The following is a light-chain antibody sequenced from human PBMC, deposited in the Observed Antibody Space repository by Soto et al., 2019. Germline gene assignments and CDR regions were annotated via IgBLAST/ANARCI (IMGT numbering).Light chain of an antibody. Sequence: DIQMTQSPSTLSASVGDRVTITCRASQSMSSWLAWYQQKPGKAPKLLIYKASSLESGVPSRFSGSGSGTEFTLTISSLQPEDFATYYCQQSYSTSITFGQGTRLEIK. V-gene: IGKV1-5*03. CDR1: QSMSSW. J-gene: IGKJ5*01. CDR3: QQSYSTSIT. CDR2: KAS.